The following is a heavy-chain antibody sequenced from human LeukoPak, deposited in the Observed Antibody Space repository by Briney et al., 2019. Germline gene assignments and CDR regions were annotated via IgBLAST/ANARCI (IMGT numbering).Heavy chain of an antibody. V-gene: IGHV3-21*01. J-gene: IGHJ4*02. D-gene: IGHD5-18*01. CDR2: ISSSSSYI. CDR3: ARENSWIQLDY. Sequence: GGSLRLSCAASGFTFSSYSMNWVRQAPGKGLEWVSSISSSSSYIYYADSVKGRFTISRGNAKNSLYLQMNSLRAEDTAVYYCARENSWIQLDYWGQGTLVTVSS. CDR1: GFTFSSYS.